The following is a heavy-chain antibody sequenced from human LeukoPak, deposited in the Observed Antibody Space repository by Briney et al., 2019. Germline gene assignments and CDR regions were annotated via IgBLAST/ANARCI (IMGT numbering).Heavy chain of an antibody. V-gene: IGHV3-23*01. Sequence: GGSLRLSCAASGFTFSSYVMSWVRQAPGKGLEWVSAISGSGGSTYYADSVKGRLTISRDNSKNTLYLQMNSLRAEDTAVYYCAKDIPLLRYFDWLPHNWFDPWGQGTLVTVSS. J-gene: IGHJ5*02. CDR2: ISGSGGST. CDR3: AKDIPLLRYFDWLPHNWFDP. CDR1: GFTFSSYV. D-gene: IGHD3-9*01.